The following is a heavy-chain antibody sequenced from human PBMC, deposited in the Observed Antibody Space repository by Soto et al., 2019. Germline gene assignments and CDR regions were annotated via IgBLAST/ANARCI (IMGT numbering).Heavy chain of an antibody. J-gene: IGHJ4*02. CDR1: GYTFTNYD. Sequence: QILLVQSGAEVKKPGASVKVSCKASGYTFTNYDIGWVRPAPGQGREWMGWISPYSGNTKYAQKFQGRVTMTTDTATPAADMGLSGLRSDDAAVLWWGRLASGGWYTGGYWGQGTLVTVSS. V-gene: IGHV1-18*01. D-gene: IGHD6-19*01. CDR2: ISPYSGNT. CDR3: GRLASGGWYTGGY.